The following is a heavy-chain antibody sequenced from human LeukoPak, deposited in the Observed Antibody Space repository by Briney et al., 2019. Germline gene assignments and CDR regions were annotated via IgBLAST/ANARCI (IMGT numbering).Heavy chain of an antibody. CDR2: INAGNGKT. Sequence: ASVKVSCKASGYIFTDYAIQWVRQAPGQGLEWMGWINAGNGKTKYSQKFQVRVTITRDTSASTAYMELSGLRSDDTAVYYCARARWTSTVTTYYLDFWGQGTLVTVSS. V-gene: IGHV1-3*01. D-gene: IGHD4-17*01. J-gene: IGHJ4*02. CDR1: GYIFTDYA. CDR3: ARARWTSTVTTYYLDF.